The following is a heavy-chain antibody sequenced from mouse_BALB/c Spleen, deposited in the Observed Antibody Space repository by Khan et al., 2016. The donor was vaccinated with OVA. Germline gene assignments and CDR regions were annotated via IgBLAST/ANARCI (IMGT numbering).Heavy chain of an antibody. Sequence: EVELVESGGGLVQPGGSLKLSCAASGFTFSNYGMSWIRQTPDKRLELVATINSNGGNTYYPDSVKGRFTISRDNAKNTLYLQMSSLKSEYTAMYYCARGLYDGYYYYYAMDYWGQGTSVTVSS. CDR2: INSNGGNT. V-gene: IGHV5-6-3*01. D-gene: IGHD2-3*01. J-gene: IGHJ4*01. CDR1: GFTFSNYG. CDR3: ARGLYDGYYYYYAMDY.